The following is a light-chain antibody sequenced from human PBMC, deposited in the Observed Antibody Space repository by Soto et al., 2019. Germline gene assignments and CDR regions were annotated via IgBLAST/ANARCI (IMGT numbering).Light chain of an antibody. CDR1: QNISRY. CDR2: AAS. V-gene: IGKV1-39*01. J-gene: IGKJ2*02. CDR3: QQSYSMSWT. Sequence: DIQMTQSPSSLSASVRDRVTITCRASQNISRYLNWNQQKPGKAPKLLIFAASSLQSGVPTRFSGSGSGTDFTLTISSLQPEDFATYYCQQSYSMSWTFGQGTKLEIK.